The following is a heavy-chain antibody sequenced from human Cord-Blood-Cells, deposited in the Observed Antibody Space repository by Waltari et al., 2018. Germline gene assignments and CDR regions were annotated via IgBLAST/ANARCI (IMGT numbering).Heavy chain of an antibody. CDR3: ATDLLDDCGGDCYGMDV. Sequence: EVQLVQSGAEVKKPGATVKISCKVSGYTFTDYYMHWVQQAPGKGLEWMGLVDPEDGETIYAEKFQGRVTITADTSTETAYRELSSLRSEDTAVYYCATDLLDDCGGDCYGMDVWGQGTTVTVSS. CDR1: GYTFTDYY. J-gene: IGHJ6*02. CDR2: VDPEDGET. D-gene: IGHD2-21*01. V-gene: IGHV1-69-2*01.